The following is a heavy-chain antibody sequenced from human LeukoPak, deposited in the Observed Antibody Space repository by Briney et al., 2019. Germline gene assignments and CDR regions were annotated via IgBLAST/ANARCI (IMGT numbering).Heavy chain of an antibody. V-gene: IGHV3-7*01. D-gene: IGHD4-17*01. Sequence: PGGSLRLSCAASGFTFSSYWMSWVRQAPGKGLEWVANIKQDGSEKYYVDSVKGRFTISRDNAKNSLYLQMNSLRAEDTAVYYCARVGVDYGVNYYYYYMDVWGKGTTVTVSS. J-gene: IGHJ6*03. CDR3: ARVGVDYGVNYYYYYMDV. CDR1: GFTFSSYW. CDR2: IKQDGSEK.